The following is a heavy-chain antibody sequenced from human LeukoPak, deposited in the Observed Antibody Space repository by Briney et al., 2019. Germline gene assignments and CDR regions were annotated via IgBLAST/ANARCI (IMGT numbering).Heavy chain of an antibody. D-gene: IGHD3-16*01. Sequence: ASVKVSCKASGYTFTNSYMHWVRQAPGQGLEWMGIIRHSGGTIYAQKFQGRVAMTGDTSTSTVYMELSSLRSEDTALYYCAREEEGGTFDYWGQGTLVTVSS. V-gene: IGHV1-46*01. CDR3: AREEEGGTFDY. CDR2: IRHSGGT. CDR1: GYTFTNSY. J-gene: IGHJ4*01.